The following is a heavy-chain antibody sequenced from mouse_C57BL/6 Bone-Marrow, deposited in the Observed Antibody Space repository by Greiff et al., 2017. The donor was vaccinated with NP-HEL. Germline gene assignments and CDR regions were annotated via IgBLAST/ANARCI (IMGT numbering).Heavy chain of an antibody. V-gene: IGHV5-6*02. D-gene: IGHD1-1*01. J-gene: IGHJ2*01. Sequence: DVMLVESGGDLVKPGGSLKLSCAASGFTFSSYGMSWVRQTPDKRLEWVATISSGGSYTYYPDSVKGRFTISRDNAKNTLYLQMSSLKSEDTAMYYCARLRFITTVVGDYWGQGTTLTVSS. CDR1: GFTFSSYG. CDR3: ARLRFITTVVGDY. CDR2: ISSGGSYT.